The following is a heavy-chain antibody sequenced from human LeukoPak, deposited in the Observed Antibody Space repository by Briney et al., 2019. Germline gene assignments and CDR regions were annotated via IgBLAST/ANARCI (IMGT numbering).Heavy chain of an antibody. CDR2: IYYSGST. J-gene: IGHJ4*02. D-gene: IGHD3-10*01. CDR3: ARAAGSGSDLDY. Sequence: PSETLSLTCTVSGGSISSGGYYWSWIRQHPGKGLEWIGYIYYSGSTYYNPSLKSRVTISVDTSKNQFSLKLSSVTAADTAVYHCARAAGSGSDLDYWGQGTLVTVSS. CDR1: GGSISSGGYY. V-gene: IGHV4-31*03.